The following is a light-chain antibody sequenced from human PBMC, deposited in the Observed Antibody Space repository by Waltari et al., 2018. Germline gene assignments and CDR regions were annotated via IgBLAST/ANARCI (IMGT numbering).Light chain of an antibody. V-gene: IGLV2-14*01. CDR3: SSYTSSLYV. CDR2: EVS. CDR1: SSDVGGYNY. J-gene: IGLJ1*01. Sequence: QSALTQPASVSGSPGQSITISCTGTSSDVGGYNYVSWYQQHPGKAPKLMIYEVSNRPSGVSIRFSGPKSGNTASLTISGLHAEDEADYYCSSYTSSLYVFGTGTKVTVL.